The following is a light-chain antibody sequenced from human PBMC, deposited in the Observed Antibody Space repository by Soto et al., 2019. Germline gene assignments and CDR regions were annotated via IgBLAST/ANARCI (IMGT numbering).Light chain of an antibody. CDR2: DVS. CDR3: CSYAGSYTSYV. Sequence: QSALTQPRSVSGSPGQSVTISCTGTSSDVGGYNYVSWYQQHPGKAPKRMIYDVSKRPSGVPDRFSGSKSGNTASLTISGLQAEDEAEYYCCSYAGSYTSYVFGSGTKVTVL. J-gene: IGLJ1*01. CDR1: SSDVGGYNY. V-gene: IGLV2-11*01.